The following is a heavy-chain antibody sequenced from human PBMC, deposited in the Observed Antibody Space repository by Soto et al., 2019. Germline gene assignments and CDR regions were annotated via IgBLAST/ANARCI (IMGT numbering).Heavy chain of an antibody. D-gene: IGHD1-20*01. V-gene: IGHV3-9*01. CDR1: GFHFDDYA. Sequence: GGSLRLSCAASGFHFDDYAMHWVRHAPGKGLEWVSGINWNSGTIDYADSVKGRFTISRDNAKNSLYLQMKSLRPEDTAFYYCARDSNWRDAPGAFDIWGQGTMVTVSS. CDR2: INWNSGTI. CDR3: ARDSNWRDAPGAFDI. J-gene: IGHJ3*02.